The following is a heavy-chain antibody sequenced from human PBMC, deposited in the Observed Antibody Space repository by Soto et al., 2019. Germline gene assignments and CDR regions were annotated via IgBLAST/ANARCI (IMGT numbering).Heavy chain of an antibody. CDR2: INAGNGNT. Sequence: LEWMGWINAGNGNTRYSQKFQGRVTITRDTSASTVYMELSSLRSEDTAVYYCARVEGITIIVQGPMDVWGQGTTVTVSS. J-gene: IGHJ6*02. D-gene: IGHD3-22*01. CDR3: ARVEGITIIVQGPMDV. V-gene: IGHV1-3*01.